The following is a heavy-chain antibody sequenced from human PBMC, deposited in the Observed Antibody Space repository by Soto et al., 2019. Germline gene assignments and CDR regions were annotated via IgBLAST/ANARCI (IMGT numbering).Heavy chain of an antibody. CDR2: IYYSGST. D-gene: IGHD4-17*01. CDR3: ARRSGDYRKNWFDP. Sequence: SETLSLTCTVSGGSISSYYWSWIRQPPGKGLEWIGYIYYSGSTNYNPSLKSRVTISVDTSKNQFSLKLSSVTAADTAVYYCARRSGDYRKNWFDPWGQGTLVTVSS. J-gene: IGHJ5*02. V-gene: IGHV4-59*12. CDR1: GGSISSYY.